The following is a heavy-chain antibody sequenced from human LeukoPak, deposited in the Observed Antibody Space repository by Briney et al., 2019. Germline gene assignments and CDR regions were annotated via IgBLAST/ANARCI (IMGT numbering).Heavy chain of an antibody. CDR2: IGTSVNAI. V-gene: IGHV3-48*03. CDR3: ARDSAWFGDLLN. D-gene: IGHD3-10*01. Sequence: PGGSLRLSCAASGFSFSGFDMNWVRQAPGKGLEWIAHIGTSVNAIYYADSVKGRFTISRDNARDSLFLQMDSLRVEDTAVYYCARDSAWFGDLLNWGQGALVIVST. CDR1: GFSFSGFD. J-gene: IGHJ4*02.